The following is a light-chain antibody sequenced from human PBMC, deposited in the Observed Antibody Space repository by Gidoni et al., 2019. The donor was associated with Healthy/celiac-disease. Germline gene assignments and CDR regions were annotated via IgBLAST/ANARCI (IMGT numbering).Light chain of an antibody. CDR2: AAS. J-gene: IGKJ1*01. CDR1: QSSSSY. Sequence: DIQMTQSPSSLSASVGDRVTITCRASQSSSSYLNWYQQKPGKAPKLLIYAASSLQSGVPSRFSGSGSGTDFTLTISSLQPEDFATYYCQQSYSTLWTFGQGTKVEIE. V-gene: IGKV1-39*01. CDR3: QQSYSTLWT.